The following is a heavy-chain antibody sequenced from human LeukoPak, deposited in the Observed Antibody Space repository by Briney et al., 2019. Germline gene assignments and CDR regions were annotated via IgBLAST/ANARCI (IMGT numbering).Heavy chain of an antibody. J-gene: IGHJ4*02. D-gene: IGHD3-22*01. V-gene: IGHV5-51*01. CDR3: ARHVRDSSGYYYPEGPLNY. CDR1: GYSFTSYW. Sequence: GESLKISCKGSGYSFTSYWIGWVRQMPGKGLEGMGIIYPTDSDTRYSPSFQGQVTISADKSISTAYLQWSSLKASDTAIYYCARHVRDSSGYYYPEGPLNYWGQGTLVTVSS. CDR2: IYPTDSDT.